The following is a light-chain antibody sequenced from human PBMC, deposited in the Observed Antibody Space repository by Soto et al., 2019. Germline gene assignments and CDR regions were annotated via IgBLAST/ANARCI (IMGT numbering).Light chain of an antibody. V-gene: IGKV2-30*01. CDR2: KVS. Sequence: DVVMTQSPLSLPVTLGQPASISCRSSQSLVYTEGNTYLSWFQQRPGQSPRRLIYKVSNRDSGVPDRFSGSGSGTDFTLNISRVEAEDVAIYYCMQGSHWPLSFGGGTKVEIK. CDR3: MQGSHWPLS. J-gene: IGKJ4*01. CDR1: QSLVYTEGNTY.